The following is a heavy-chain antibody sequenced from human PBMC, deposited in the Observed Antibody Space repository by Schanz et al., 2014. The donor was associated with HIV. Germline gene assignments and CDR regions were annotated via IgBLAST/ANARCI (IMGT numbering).Heavy chain of an antibody. CDR1: FTGHY. CDR2: ISVYNGNT. CDR3: ANEGLTGFIDY. J-gene: IGHJ4*02. V-gene: IGHV1-18*04. Sequence: QVQLVQSGVEVKRPGASVKVSCIFTGHYMHWVRQAPGQGLEWMGWISVYNGNTNYSEKLQGRVTMTTDTSTSTAYMELRSLRSDDTAVYYCANEGLTGFIDYWGQGTLVTVSS. D-gene: IGHD6-25*01.